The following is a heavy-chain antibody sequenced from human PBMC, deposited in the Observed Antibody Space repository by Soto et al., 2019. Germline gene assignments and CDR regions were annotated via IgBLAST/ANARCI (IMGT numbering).Heavy chain of an antibody. Sequence: QMQLVQSGPEVKKPGTSVRVSCKASGFDFGSFGMQWVRQAHGQGLEWIGWIVVGNGNTNYAQKFQGRVSITRDMSTRTTYMDLYNLRAEDTAVYYCAKSRGSGSYFNPSDAFDFWGQGTMVTVSS. CDR1: GFDFGSFG. J-gene: IGHJ3*01. D-gene: IGHD3-10*01. V-gene: IGHV1-58*02. CDR2: IVVGNGNT. CDR3: AKSRGSGSYFNPSDAFDF.